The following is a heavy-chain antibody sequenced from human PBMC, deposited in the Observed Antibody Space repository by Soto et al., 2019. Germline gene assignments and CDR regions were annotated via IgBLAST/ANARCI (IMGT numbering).Heavy chain of an antibody. Sequence: QVQLVQSGAEVKKPGASVKVSCKASGYTFTSYDINWVRQATGQGLEWMGWMNPNSGNTGYAQKFQGRVTMTRNTSISTGYMGLSSLRSEDTAVYYCARGGGVSGSYNRWFDPWGQGTLVTVSS. CDR2: MNPNSGNT. J-gene: IGHJ5*02. D-gene: IGHD3-10*01. V-gene: IGHV1-8*01. CDR1: GYTFTSYD. CDR3: ARGGGVSGSYNRWFDP.